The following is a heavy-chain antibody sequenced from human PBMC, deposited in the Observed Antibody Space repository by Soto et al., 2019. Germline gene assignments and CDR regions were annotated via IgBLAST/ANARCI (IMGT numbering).Heavy chain of an antibody. CDR3: ARDLDLRDFWSGHFGGVWFDP. CDR2: IKQDGSEK. V-gene: IGHV3-7*01. Sequence: GGSLRLSCAACGVTFSRYSMSWVRQAPGKGLEWVANIKQDGSEKYYVDSVKGRFTISRDNAKNSLYLQMNSLRAEDTAVYYCARDLDLRDFWSGHFGGVWFDPWGQGTLVTVSS. J-gene: IGHJ5*02. D-gene: IGHD3-3*01. CDR1: GVTFSRYS.